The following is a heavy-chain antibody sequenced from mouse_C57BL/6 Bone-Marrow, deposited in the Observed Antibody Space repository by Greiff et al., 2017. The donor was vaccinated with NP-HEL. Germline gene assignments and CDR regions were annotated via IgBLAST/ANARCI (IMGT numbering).Heavy chain of an antibody. CDR1: GYSFTGYY. V-gene: IGHV1-42*01. Sequence: EVQLQQSGPELVKPGASVKISCKASGYSFTGYYMNWVKQSPEKSLEWIGEINPSTGGTTYNQKFKAKATLTVDKSSSTAYMQLKSLTSEDSAVYYCARNPHYYGSSPYFDYWGQGTTLTVSS. CDR3: ARNPHYYGSSPYFDY. D-gene: IGHD1-1*01. J-gene: IGHJ2*01. CDR2: INPSTGGT.